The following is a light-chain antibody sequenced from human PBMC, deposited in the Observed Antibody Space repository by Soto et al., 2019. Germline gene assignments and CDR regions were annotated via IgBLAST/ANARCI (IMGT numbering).Light chain of an antibody. CDR1: TSDVGGHNY. Sequence: QSALTQPRSVSGSPGQSVTISCTGTTSDVGGHNYVSWYQQHPSKAPKLMIYDVTKRPSGVPDRFSGSKSGNTASLTISGLQAEDEADYYCCSYAGSYSYVFGIGTKLTVL. CDR2: DVT. J-gene: IGLJ1*01. V-gene: IGLV2-11*01. CDR3: CSYAGSYSYV.